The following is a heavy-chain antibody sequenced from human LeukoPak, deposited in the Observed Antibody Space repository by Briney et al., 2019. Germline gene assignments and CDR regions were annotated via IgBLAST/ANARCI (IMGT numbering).Heavy chain of an antibody. CDR3: ARGQWYYYGSGSYRGAFDI. D-gene: IGHD3-10*01. V-gene: IGHV1-2*02. CDR2: INPNSGGT. CDR1: GYTFTCYY. J-gene: IGHJ3*02. Sequence: GASVKVSCKASGYTFTCYYMHWVRQAPGQGLEWMGWINPNSGGTNYAQKFQGRVSMTRDTSISTAYMELSRLRSDDTAVYYCARGQWYYYGSGSYRGAFDIWGQGTMVTVSS.